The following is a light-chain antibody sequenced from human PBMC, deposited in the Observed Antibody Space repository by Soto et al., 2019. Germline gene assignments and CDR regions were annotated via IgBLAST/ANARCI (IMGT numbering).Light chain of an antibody. Sequence: DIQMPQSTYSLSASLGDRFTIPCRASQSIDTYLNWYQQKPGKAPKLLIYAASSLQSGVPSRFSGSGSGTDFTLTISNLQPEDFATYFCQQSYSTPLTFGGGTKVDVK. V-gene: IGKV1-39*01. J-gene: IGKJ4*01. CDR1: QSIDTY. CDR2: AAS. CDR3: QQSYSTPLT.